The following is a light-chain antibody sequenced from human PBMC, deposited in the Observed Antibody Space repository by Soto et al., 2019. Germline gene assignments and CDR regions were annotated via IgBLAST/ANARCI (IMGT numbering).Light chain of an antibody. Sequence: EIVLTQSPALVSVSPGERVTLSCRASQSVISSYLAWYQQKPGQAPRLLIYGASSRATGIPDRCSGSGSGTDFTLTISRLEPEDVAVYYCQQYGSSPWTFGQGTKVDIK. CDR3: QQYGSSPWT. V-gene: IGKV3-20*01. CDR2: GAS. J-gene: IGKJ1*01. CDR1: QSVISSY.